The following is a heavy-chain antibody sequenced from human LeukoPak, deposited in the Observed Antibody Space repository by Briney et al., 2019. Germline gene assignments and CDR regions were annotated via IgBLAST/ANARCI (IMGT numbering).Heavy chain of an antibody. V-gene: IGHV1-46*01. CDR2: INPGGGST. CDR3: PKDLRWDHPGFDP. CDR1: GYSFTSYY. D-gene: IGHD4-23*01. J-gene: IGHJ5*02. Sequence: GASVKVSCKASGYSFTSYYIHWVRQAPGQGLESMGIINPGGGSTSYAQKFQDRVTMTRDTSTSTVYMELNSLRSEDTAVYYCPKDLRWDHPGFDPWGQGTLVIVSS.